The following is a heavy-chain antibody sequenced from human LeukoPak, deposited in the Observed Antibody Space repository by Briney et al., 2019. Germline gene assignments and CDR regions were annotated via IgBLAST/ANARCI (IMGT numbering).Heavy chain of an antibody. J-gene: IGHJ4*02. CDR2: ISYDGSNK. V-gene: IGHV3-30*18. CDR1: GFIFSTYG. Sequence: GGSLRLSCAASGFIFSTYGMHWVRQAPGKGLEWVTVISYDGSNKYYADSVKGRFTISRDNYKNTLYLQMNSLRAEDTAVYYCAKGHRGWGYSGYETFDYWGQGTLVTVSS. D-gene: IGHD5-12*01. CDR3: AKGHRGWGYSGYETFDY.